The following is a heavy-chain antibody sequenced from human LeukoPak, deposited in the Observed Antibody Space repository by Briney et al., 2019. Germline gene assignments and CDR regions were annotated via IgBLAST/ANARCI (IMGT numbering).Heavy chain of an antibody. CDR2: IRYDGSPK. CDR3: AKGGGGYCSSTFCSYAEYFHH. Sequence: GGSLRLSCAASGFSFSSYGMHWVRQAPGKGLEWVAFIRYDGSPKYYVDSVKGRFTISRDNSKNTLYLQMNSLRTEDTAVYYCAKGGGGYCSSTFCSYAEYFHHWGQGTLVTVSS. V-gene: IGHV3-30*02. D-gene: IGHD2-2*01. J-gene: IGHJ1*01. CDR1: GFSFSSYG.